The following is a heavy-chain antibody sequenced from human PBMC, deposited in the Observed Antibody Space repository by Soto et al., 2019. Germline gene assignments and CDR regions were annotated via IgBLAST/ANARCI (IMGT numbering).Heavy chain of an antibody. CDR1: GGSFSGYY. CDR3: ARVRPQITMFGVAKWSDP. D-gene: IGHD3-3*01. CDR2: INHGGST. V-gene: IGHV4-34*01. J-gene: IGHJ5*02. Sequence: SETLSLTCAVYGGSFSGYYWSWIRQPPGKGLEWIGEINHGGSTIYNPSLKSRFTISVDTSKNHFSLKLSSATAADTAVYYCARVRPQITMFGVAKWSDPWGQGTRVTVSS.